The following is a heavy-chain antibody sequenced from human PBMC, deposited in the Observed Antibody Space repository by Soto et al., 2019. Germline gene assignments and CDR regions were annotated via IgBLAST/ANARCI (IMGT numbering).Heavy chain of an antibody. Sequence: PSETLSLTCNVSGGSISDFYWSWIRQSPGKRLEWIGYLYYTGSTNYNPALKSRVTISLDTSKNQFSLKLRSVTAADTAVYYCARGGGYDFRSSQAPPIDVWGQGTTVTAS. CDR2: LYYTGST. D-gene: IGHD3-3*01. CDR1: GGSISDFY. J-gene: IGHJ6*02. V-gene: IGHV4-59*01. CDR3: ARGGGYDFRSSQAPPIDV.